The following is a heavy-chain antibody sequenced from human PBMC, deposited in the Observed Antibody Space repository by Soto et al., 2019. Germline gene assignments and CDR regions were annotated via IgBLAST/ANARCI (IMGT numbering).Heavy chain of an antibody. CDR2: IYYSGST. V-gene: IGHV4-30-4*01. CDR3: ARGGPYDSSGGHY. CDR1: GGSISSGDYY. D-gene: IGHD3-22*01. J-gene: IGHJ4*02. Sequence: SETLSLTCTVSGGSISSGDYYWSWIRQPPGKGLEWIGYIYYSGSTYYNPSLKSRVTISVDTSKNQFSLKLSSVTAADTAVYYCARGGPYDSSGGHYWGQGTLVTVSS.